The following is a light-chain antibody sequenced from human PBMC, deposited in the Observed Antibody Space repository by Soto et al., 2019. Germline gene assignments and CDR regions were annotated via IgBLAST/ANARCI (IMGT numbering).Light chain of an antibody. V-gene: IGKV4-1*01. CDR1: QSGLSRSNNQHY. CDR3: QQYFISPPT. J-gene: IGKJ2*01. CDR2: WAS. Sequence: DIVMTQSPDSLAVSLGERATINCKSSQSGLSRSNNQHYLAWYQQKPGQPPKLLIYWASTRESGVPDRFSGSGSGTDFTLTISSLQAEDVAVYYCQQYFISPPTFGQGTKLEIK.